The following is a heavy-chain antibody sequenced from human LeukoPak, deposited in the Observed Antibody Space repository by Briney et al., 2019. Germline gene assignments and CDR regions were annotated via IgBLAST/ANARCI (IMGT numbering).Heavy chain of an antibody. V-gene: IGHV4-39*07. CDR3: ARGRPLRFLEWFDHRENWFDP. D-gene: IGHD3-3*01. CDR1: VGSISSSSYY. J-gene: IGHJ5*02. CDR2: IYYSGST. Sequence: SETLSLTCTVSVGSISSSSYYWGWSRQPPGKGLEWVGSIYYSGSTYYNPSLKSRVTISVDTSKNQFSLKLSSVTAADTAVYYCARGRPLRFLEWFDHRENWFDPWGQGTLVTVSS.